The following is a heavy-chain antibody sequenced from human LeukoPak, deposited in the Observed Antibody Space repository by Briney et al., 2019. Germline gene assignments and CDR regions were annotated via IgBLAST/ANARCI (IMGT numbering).Heavy chain of an antibody. CDR2: INANSGGT. V-gene: IGHV1-2*02. D-gene: IGHD6-13*01. Sequence: ASVKVSCKASGYTFTSYAMHWVRQAPGQRLEWMGWINANSGGTNYAQKFQGRVTMTRDTSISTAYVELSRLRSDDTAVYDCAREGQLVRFDYWGQGTLVTVSS. CDR3: AREGQLVRFDY. CDR1: GYTFTSYA. J-gene: IGHJ4*02.